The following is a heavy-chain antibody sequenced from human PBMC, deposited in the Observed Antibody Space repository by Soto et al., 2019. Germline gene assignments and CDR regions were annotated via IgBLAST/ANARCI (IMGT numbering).Heavy chain of an antibody. CDR1: GGTFSSYS. Sequence: ASVKVSCKASGGTFSSYSISWVRQAPGQGLEWMGRIIPIFGTANYAQKFQGRVTITADESTSTAYMELSSLRAEDTAVYYFARELDGIEVWGKGTTVTVSS. CDR3: ARELDGIEV. V-gene: IGHV1-69*13. J-gene: IGHJ6*04. CDR2: IIPIFGTA.